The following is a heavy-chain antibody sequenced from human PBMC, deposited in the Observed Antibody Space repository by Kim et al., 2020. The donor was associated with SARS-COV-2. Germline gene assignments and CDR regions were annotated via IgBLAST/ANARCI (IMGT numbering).Heavy chain of an antibody. D-gene: IGHD2-21*01. CDR2: IWYDGSNK. CDR1: GFTFSSYG. Sequence: GGSLRLSCAASGFTFSSYGMHWVRQAPGKGLEWVAVIWYDGSNKYYADSVKGRFTISRDNSKNTLYLQMNSLRAEDTAVYYCARDGRPVIFDYWGQGTLVTVSS. CDR3: ARDGRPVIFDY. V-gene: IGHV3-33*01. J-gene: IGHJ4*02.